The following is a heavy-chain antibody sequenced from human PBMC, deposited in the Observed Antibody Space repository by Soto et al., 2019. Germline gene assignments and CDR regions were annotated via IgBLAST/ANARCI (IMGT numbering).Heavy chain of an antibody. CDR3: ARVARMYDFSFTTHLTHNWFDP. CDR2: IYYSGST. Sequence: PSETLSLTCTVSGGSISSYYWSWIRQPPGKGLEWIGDIYYSGSTNYNPSLKSRVTISIDTSKNQFSLKLSSVTAADTAVYYCARVARMYDFSFTTHLTHNWFDPWGQGTLVTVSS. J-gene: IGHJ5*02. V-gene: IGHV4-59*01. CDR1: GGSISSYY. D-gene: IGHD3-3*01.